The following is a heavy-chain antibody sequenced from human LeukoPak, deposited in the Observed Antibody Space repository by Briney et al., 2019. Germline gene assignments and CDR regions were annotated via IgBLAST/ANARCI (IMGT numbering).Heavy chain of an antibody. V-gene: IGHV1-8*03. CDR1: GGTFTSYD. Sequence: ASVKVSCKASGGTFTSYDINWVRQATGQGLEWMGWMNPNSGNTGYAQKFQGRVTITRNTSISTAYMELSSLRSEDTAVYYCARVTMVRGVIPFDIWGQGTMVTVSS. J-gene: IGHJ3*02. D-gene: IGHD3-10*01. CDR3: ARVTMVRGVIPFDI. CDR2: MNPNSGNT.